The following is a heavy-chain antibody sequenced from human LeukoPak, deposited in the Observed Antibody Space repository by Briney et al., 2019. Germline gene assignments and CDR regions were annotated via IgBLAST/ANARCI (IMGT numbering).Heavy chain of an antibody. CDR2: IIPIFGTA. V-gene: IGHV1-69*06. D-gene: IGHD2-15*01. J-gene: IGHJ4*02. CDR1: GGTFSSYA. Sequence: SVKVSCKASGGTFSSYAISWVRQAPGQGLEWMGGIIPIFGTANYAQKFQGRVTITADKSTSTAYMELSSLRSEDTAVYYCASGSSCSGGSCYFDYWGQGTLVTVSS. CDR3: ASGSSCSGGSCYFDY.